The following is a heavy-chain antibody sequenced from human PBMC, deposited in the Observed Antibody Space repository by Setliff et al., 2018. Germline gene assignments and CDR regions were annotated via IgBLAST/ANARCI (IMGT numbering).Heavy chain of an antibody. CDR1: GYTLSKYY. Sequence: ASVKVSCKASGYTLSKYYMHWVRQAPGQGLEWMGIINPSGGLTKYAQKLQGRVTMTTDTSTSTAYMELRSLRSDDTAVYYCTRSSSYGMRYWFDSWGQGPLVTVSS. CDR3: TRSSSYGMRYWFDS. D-gene: IGHD2-2*01. V-gene: IGHV1-46*01. J-gene: IGHJ5*01. CDR2: INPSGGLT.